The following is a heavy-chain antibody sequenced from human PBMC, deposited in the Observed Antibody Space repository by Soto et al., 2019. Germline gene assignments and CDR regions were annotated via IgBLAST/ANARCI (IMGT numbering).Heavy chain of an antibody. CDR1: GGTFSSYT. Sequence: QVQLVQSGAEVKKPGSSVKVSCKASGGTFSSYTISWVRQAPGQGLEWMGRIIPILGIANYAQKFQGRVTITADKSTSTAYRELSSLRSEDTAVYYCARGRDSRDAFDIWGQGTMVTVSS. CDR2: IIPILGIA. V-gene: IGHV1-69*02. J-gene: IGHJ3*02. CDR3: ARGRDSRDAFDI.